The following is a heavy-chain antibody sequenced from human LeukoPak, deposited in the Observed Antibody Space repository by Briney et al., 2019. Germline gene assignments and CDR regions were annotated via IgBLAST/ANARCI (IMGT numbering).Heavy chain of an antibody. J-gene: IGHJ4*02. V-gene: IGHV3-64D*06. CDR3: VSGYSYGSGY. Sequence: PGGSLRRSSSASGFTFSSYAMHWVRQAPGKGLEYVSAISSNGGSTYYADSVKGRFTISRDNSKNTLYLQMSSLRAEDTAVYYCVSGYSYGSGYWGQGTLVTVSS. CDR2: ISSNGGST. D-gene: IGHD5-18*01. CDR1: GFTFSSYA.